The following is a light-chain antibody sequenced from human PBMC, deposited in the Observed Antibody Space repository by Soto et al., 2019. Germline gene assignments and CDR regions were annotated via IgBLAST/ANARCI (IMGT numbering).Light chain of an antibody. CDR3: SSFTTGSTSYV. Sequence: QSALTQPASVSGSPGQSITISCTGTSSDIGGYIYVSWYQQHPGKVPKLIIYEVNNRPSGVSNRFSGSKSGNTASLSISGLQAEDEADYYCSSFTTGSTSYVFGTGTKLTVL. CDR1: SSDIGGYIY. CDR2: EVN. V-gene: IGLV2-14*01. J-gene: IGLJ1*01.